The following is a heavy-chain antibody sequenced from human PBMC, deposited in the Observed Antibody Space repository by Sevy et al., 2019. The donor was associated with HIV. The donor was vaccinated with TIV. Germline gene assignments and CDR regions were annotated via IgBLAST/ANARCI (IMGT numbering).Heavy chain of an antibody. CDR1: GGSFSGYY. D-gene: IGHD2-15*01. Sequence: SETLSLTCAVYGGSFSGYYWSWIRQPPGKGLEWIGEINHSGGTNYNPSLKSRVTISVDTSKNQFSLKLNSVTAADTAVYYCARHCTGSSCSHAFNIWGQGTMVTLSS. V-gene: IGHV4-34*01. J-gene: IGHJ3*02. CDR3: ARHCTGSSCSHAFNI. CDR2: INHSGGT.